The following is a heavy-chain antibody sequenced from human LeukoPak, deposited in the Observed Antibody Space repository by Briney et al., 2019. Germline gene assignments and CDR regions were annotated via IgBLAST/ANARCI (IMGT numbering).Heavy chain of an antibody. CDR2: INHSGST. CDR3: ARAGITIFGVVIISDWFDP. V-gene: IGHV4-34*01. CDR1: GGSFSGYY. D-gene: IGHD3-3*01. Sequence: SETLSLTCAVYGGSFSGYYWSWIRQPPGKGLEWIGEINHSGSTNYNPSLKSRVTISVDTSKYQFSLKLSSVTAADTAVYYCARAGITIFGVVIISDWFDPWGQGTLVTVSS. J-gene: IGHJ5*02.